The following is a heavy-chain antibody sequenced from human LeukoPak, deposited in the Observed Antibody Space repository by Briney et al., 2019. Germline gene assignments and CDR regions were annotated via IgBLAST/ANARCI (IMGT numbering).Heavy chain of an antibody. Sequence: GGSLRLSCAASGFAFNSYVIHWVRQAPGKGLEWVAIIWFDGSHEDYVDSVRGRFTISRDNSRNTMYLQMYSLRVEDTALYFCAKEVAFGAGAYDVWGQGTRVTVSS. V-gene: IGHV3-33*06. CDR2: IWFDGSHE. CDR1: GFAFNSYV. D-gene: IGHD3-10*01. J-gene: IGHJ3*01. CDR3: AKEVAFGAGAYDV.